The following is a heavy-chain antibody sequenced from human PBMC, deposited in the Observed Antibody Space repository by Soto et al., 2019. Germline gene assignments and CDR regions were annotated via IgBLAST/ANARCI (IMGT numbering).Heavy chain of an antibody. D-gene: IGHD2-15*01. CDR3: ARERDSFDD. CDR2: ISYDGRDK. CDR1: GFTFSSYA. Sequence: QVELVESRGGVVQPGRSLRLSCAASGFTFSSYAMHWVRQAPGKGLEWEAFISYDGRDKFYADSVKGRFTISRDNSKNTLYLQMNSLTAEDTAVYYCARERDSFDDWGQGTLVTVSS. V-gene: IGHV3-30*04. J-gene: IGHJ4*02.